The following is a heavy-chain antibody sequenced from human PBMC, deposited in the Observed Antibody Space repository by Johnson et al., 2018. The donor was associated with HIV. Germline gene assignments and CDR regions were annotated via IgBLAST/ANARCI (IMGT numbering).Heavy chain of an antibody. CDR1: GFTFSSYW. CDR3: ASSGSESYYWDLGTNALII. J-gene: IGHJ3*02. D-gene: IGHD1-26*01. V-gene: IGHV3-74*02. CDR2: ISGSGGST. Sequence: MQLVESGGGLVQPGGSLRLSCAASGFTFSSYWMHWVRQAPGKGLVWVSAISGSGGSTYYADSVKGRFTIFRDNSKNTLYLQMNSLRAEDTAVYFCASSGSESYYWDLGTNALIIWGQGTMVTVSS.